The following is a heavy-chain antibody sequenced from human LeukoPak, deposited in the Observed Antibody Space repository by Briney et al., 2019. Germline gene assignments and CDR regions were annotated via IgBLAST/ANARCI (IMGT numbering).Heavy chain of an antibody. CDR2: ISAYNGNT. J-gene: IGHJ4*02. Sequence: ASVKVSCKASGYTFTSYGISWVRQAPGQALEWMGWISAYNGNTNYAQKLQGRVTMTTDTSTSTAYMELRSLRSDDTAVYYCARDGNRILWFGEPYYFDYWGQGTLVTVSS. CDR1: GYTFTSYG. V-gene: IGHV1-18*01. CDR3: ARDGNRILWFGEPYYFDY. D-gene: IGHD3-10*01.